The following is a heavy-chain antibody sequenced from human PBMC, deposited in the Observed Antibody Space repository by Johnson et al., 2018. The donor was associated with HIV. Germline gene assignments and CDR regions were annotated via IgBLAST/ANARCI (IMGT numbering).Heavy chain of an antibody. D-gene: IGHD3-16*01. CDR3: ARDGVVPDAFDI. V-gene: IGHV3-33*01. J-gene: IGHJ3*02. Sequence: QVQLVESGGGVVQPGGSLRLSCAASGFTFSSYGMHWVRQAPGKGLEWVAVIWFDGSKKYSAESVTGRVTISRDNSKNTLYLQMNSLRGEDTAVYYCARDGVVPDAFDIWGQGTMVTVSS. CDR2: IWFDGSKK. CDR1: GFTFSSYG.